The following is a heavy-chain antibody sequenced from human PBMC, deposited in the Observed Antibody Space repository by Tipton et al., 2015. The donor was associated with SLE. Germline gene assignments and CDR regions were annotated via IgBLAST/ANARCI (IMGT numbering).Heavy chain of an antibody. CDR3: AKDRVVVAAGAFDI. D-gene: IGHD2-15*01. J-gene: IGHJ3*02. Sequence: SLRLSCAASGFTVSSNYMSWVRQAPGKGLEWVSVIYSGGSTYYADSVKGRFTISRDNSKNTLYLQMNSLRAEDTAVYYCAKDRVVVAAGAFDIWGQGTMVTVSS. CDR1: GFTVSSNY. CDR2: IYSGGST. V-gene: IGHV3-53*01.